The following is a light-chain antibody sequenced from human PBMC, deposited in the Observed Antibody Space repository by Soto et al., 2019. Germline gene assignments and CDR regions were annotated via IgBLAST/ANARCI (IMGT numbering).Light chain of an antibody. Sequence: QSVLTQPPSASGTPGQRVTISCSGGSSNIGSNTVNWYQQLPGTAPKLLIYYNNHQPSGVPDRFSGSKSGTSASLAISRLQSEDEADYYCAAWDDSLSGPVFGGGTKLTVL. J-gene: IGLJ2*01. V-gene: IGLV1-44*01. CDR3: AAWDDSLSGPV. CDR1: SSNIGSNT. CDR2: YNN.